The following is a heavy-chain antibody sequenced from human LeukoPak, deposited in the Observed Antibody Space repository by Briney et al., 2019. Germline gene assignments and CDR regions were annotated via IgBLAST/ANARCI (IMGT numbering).Heavy chain of an antibody. CDR3: ATSSGHYSSFDY. J-gene: IGHJ4*02. CDR2: ITPSGGTT. Sequence: EASVKVSCKASGYTFTSYYMHWVRQAPGQGLEWMGMITPSGGTTTYAQKFQGRVTMTRDTSTSTVYMELSSLRSEDTAVYYCATSSGHYSSFDYWGQGTLVTVSS. D-gene: IGHD5-12*01. V-gene: IGHV1-46*01. CDR1: GYTFTSYY.